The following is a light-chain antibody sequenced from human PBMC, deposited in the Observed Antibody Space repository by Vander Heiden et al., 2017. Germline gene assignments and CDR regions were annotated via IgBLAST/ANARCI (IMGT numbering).Light chain of an antibody. CDR2: AAS. Sequence: DIQMTPSPSSLPASVGDRVTITCRASQGIRNELGWYQQKPGKAPKRLIYAASSLQSGVPSRFSGSGSGTEFTLTISSLQPEDFATYYCLQHNSYPYTFGQGTKVEIK. J-gene: IGKJ2*01. V-gene: IGKV1-17*01. CDR1: QGIRNE. CDR3: LQHNSYPYT.